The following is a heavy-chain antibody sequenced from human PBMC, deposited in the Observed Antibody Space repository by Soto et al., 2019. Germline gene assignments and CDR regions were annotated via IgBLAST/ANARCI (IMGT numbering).Heavy chain of an antibody. CDR2: MNPNSGNT. Sequence: QVQLVQSGAEVKKPGASVKVSCKASGYTFTSYEINWVRQATGQGLEWMGWMNPNSGNTGYAQKFQGRVTMTRNTSISTAYMELSSLRSEDTAVYYCARGIAAAEGFYYYGMDVWGQGTTVTVSS. D-gene: IGHD6-13*01. CDR1: GYTFTSYE. CDR3: ARGIAAAEGFYYYGMDV. V-gene: IGHV1-8*01. J-gene: IGHJ6*02.